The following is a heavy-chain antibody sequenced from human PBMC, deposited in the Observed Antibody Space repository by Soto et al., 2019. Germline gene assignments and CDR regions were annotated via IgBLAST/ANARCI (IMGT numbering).Heavy chain of an antibody. Sequence: SVTVSCKASGGTFSSYPLSWLRQAPGQGLAWMGGFITICGTAKYAQKFQGRVTITADGSMSTAYMVLTRMRPGATAVCFCVRESQAATDYYYGMDVWGQGTTVTVSS. D-gene: IGHD6-13*01. V-gene: IGHV1-69*13. J-gene: IGHJ6*02. CDR3: VRESQAATDYYYGMDV. CDR1: GGTFSSYP. CDR2: FITICGTA.